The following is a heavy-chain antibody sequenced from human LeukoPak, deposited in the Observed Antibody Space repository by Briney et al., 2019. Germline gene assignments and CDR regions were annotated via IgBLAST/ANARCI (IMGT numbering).Heavy chain of an antibody. D-gene: IGHD1-26*01. CDR2: ISAYNGNT. Sequence: ASVKVSCKASGYTFSNYNFSWVRQAPGQGLEWMGWISAYNGNTNYAQKNQGRVTMTTDTSTSTAYMELRSLRADDTAVYFCAKGLYGFGELKYGMDVWGQGTTVTVSS. J-gene: IGHJ6*02. V-gene: IGHV1-18*01. CDR1: GYTFSNYN. CDR3: AKGLYGFGELKYGMDV.